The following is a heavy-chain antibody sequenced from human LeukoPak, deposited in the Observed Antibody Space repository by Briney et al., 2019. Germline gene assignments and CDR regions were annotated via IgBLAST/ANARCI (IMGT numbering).Heavy chain of an antibody. J-gene: IGHJ4*02. V-gene: IGHV3-74*01. CDR3: ARDPMNYDSSGYYYDQIDY. CDR2: INSDGSST. D-gene: IGHD3-22*01. Sequence: PGGSLRLSCAASGFTFSSYWMHWVRQAPGKGLVWVSRINSDGSSTSYADSVKGRFTISRDNAKNSLYLQMNSLRAEDTAVYYCARDPMNYDSSGYYYDQIDYWGQGTLVTVSS. CDR1: GFTFSSYW.